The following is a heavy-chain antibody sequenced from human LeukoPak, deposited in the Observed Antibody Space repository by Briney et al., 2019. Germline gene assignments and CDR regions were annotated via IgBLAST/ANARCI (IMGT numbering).Heavy chain of an antibody. D-gene: IGHD1-26*01. CDR3: ASRGSYQGYYYYGMDV. Sequence: GGSLRLSCAASGFTFSDYYMSWIRQAPGKGLEWVSYISSSGSTTYYADSVKGRFTISRDNSKNTLYLQMNSLRAEDTAVYYCASRGSYQGYYYYGMDVWGQGTTVTVSS. CDR2: ISSSGSTT. CDR1: GFTFSDYY. J-gene: IGHJ6*02. V-gene: IGHV3-11*01.